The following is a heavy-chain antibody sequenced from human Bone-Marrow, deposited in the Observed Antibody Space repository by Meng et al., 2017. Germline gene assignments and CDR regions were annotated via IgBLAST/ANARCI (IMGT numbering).Heavy chain of an antibody. CDR2: INHSGST. CDR3: ARLWGSSWYMEDY. V-gene: IGHV4-34*01. J-gene: IGHJ4*02. Sequence: SQTLSLTCAVYGGSFSGYYWSWIRQPPGKGLEWIGEINHSGSTNYNPSLKSRVNISVDTSKNQFSLKLSSVTAADTAVYYCARLWGSSWYMEDYWGQGTLVTVSS. D-gene: IGHD6-13*01. CDR1: GGSFSGYY.